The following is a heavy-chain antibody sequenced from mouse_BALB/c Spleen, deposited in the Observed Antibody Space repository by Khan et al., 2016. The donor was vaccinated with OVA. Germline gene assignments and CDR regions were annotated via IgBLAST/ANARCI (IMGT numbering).Heavy chain of an antibody. Sequence: VQLKQSGAELVKPGASVKLSCTASGFNIKDTYIHWVKQRPGQGLEWIGRIDPANGHTKYDPKFQGKATLTADTSSNTAYLQLISLTSEDTAVYYCIRPIYYYDALDYWGQGTSVAVSS. V-gene: IGHV14-3*02. CDR1: GFNIKDTY. D-gene: IGHD1-1*01. CDR3: IRPIYYYDALDY. CDR2: IDPANGHT. J-gene: IGHJ4*01.